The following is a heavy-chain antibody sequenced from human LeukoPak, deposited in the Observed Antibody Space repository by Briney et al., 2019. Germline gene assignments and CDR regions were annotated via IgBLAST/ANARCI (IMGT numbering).Heavy chain of an antibody. CDR1: GFTFSSYA. Sequence: GGSLRLSCAASGFTFSSYAMSWVRQAPGKGLEWVSTISVSGGSTYYADSVKGRFTISRDNSKNTLYLQMNSLRAEDTAVYYCARDEVRAYVNFDYWGQGTLVTVSS. CDR3: ARDEVRAYVNFDY. CDR2: ISVSGGST. V-gene: IGHV3-23*01. J-gene: IGHJ4*02. D-gene: IGHD3-16*01.